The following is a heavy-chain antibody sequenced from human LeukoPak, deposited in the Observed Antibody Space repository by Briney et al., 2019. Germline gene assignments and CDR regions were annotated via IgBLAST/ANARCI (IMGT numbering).Heavy chain of an antibody. CDR1: GFTFSDFP. J-gene: IGHJ3*02. V-gene: IGHV3-11*01. D-gene: IGHD1-26*01. CDR2: ISSSGSTI. CDR3: TRHPPYDGSYRTLGDAFDI. Sequence: PGGSLRLSCAASGFTFSDFPMIWVRQAPGKGLEWVSYISSSGSTIYYADSVKGRFTISRDNAKNSLYLQMNSLRAEDTAVYYCTRHPPYDGSYRTLGDAFDIWGQGTMVTVSS.